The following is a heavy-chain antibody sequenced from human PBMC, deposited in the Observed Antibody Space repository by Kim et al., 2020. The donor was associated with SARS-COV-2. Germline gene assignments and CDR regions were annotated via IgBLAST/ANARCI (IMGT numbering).Heavy chain of an antibody. Sequence: SETLSLTCTVSGGSIGSYYWSWIRQPPGEGLEWIGYIGYSGSTNYNPSLKNRVTISVDTSKNQFSLKVSSVTAADTAVYYCARELGDSRGYGLDVWGQGTTVTVS. CDR1: GGSIGSYY. J-gene: IGHJ6*02. V-gene: IGHV4-59*01. D-gene: IGHD3-22*01. CDR3: ARELGDSRGYGLDV. CDR2: IGYSGST.